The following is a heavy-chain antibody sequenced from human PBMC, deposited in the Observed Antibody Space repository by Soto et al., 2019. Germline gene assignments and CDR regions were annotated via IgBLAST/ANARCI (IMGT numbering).Heavy chain of an antibody. CDR3: ARQKEWLNPYYYYYMDV. J-gene: IGHJ6*03. D-gene: IGHD6-19*01. CDR2: IYPGDSDT. Sequence: PGESLKISCKGAGYSFTSYWIGWVRQMPGKGLEWMGIIYPGDSDTRYSPSFQGQVTISADKSISTAYLQWSSLKASDTAMYYCARQKEWLNPYYYYYMDVWGKGTTVTVSS. V-gene: IGHV5-51*01. CDR1: GYSFTSYW.